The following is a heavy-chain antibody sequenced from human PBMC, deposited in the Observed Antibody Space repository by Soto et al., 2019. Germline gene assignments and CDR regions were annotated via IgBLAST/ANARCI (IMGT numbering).Heavy chain of an antibody. Sequence: GGSLRLSCAASGFTFTNYSMHWVRQVPGKGLVWVSRIDGVGTGTSYSDSVRGRFTISRDNAENMLYLQMNSLRAEDTAVYYCTTVFVYWGQGTLVTVSS. CDR3: TTVFVY. D-gene: IGHD1-20*01. J-gene: IGHJ4*02. CDR2: IDGVGTGT. CDR1: GFTFTNYS. V-gene: IGHV3-74*01.